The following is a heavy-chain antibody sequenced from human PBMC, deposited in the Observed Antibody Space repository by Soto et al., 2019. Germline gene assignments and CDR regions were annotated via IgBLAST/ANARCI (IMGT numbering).Heavy chain of an antibody. D-gene: IGHD5-12*01. CDR3: AKAERGYSGYDPYYFDY. Sequence: GSLRLSCAASGFIFENFGMSWVRQAPGKGLEWISSISGSGFKKYYADSVKGRFTISRDNSKNTLYLQMNSLRAEDTAVYYCAKAERGYSGYDPYYFDYWGQGTLVTVSS. CDR2: ISGSGFKK. V-gene: IGHV3-23*01. J-gene: IGHJ4*02. CDR1: GFIFENFG.